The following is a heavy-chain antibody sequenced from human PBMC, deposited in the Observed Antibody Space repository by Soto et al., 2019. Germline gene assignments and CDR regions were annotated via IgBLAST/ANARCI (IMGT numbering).Heavy chain of an antibody. D-gene: IGHD4-17*01. V-gene: IGHV1-3*01. J-gene: IGHJ4*02. Sequence: QVRLEQSGAEVKEPGASVKISCKASGYDFNSYSIHWLRQAPGQRPEYMRRINGGIGNTKFSQKFQDRLTITRDTSASAMYMELSSLTSDDTGVYYCARSSVTIDGLDFWGQGTLVIVSS. CDR1: GYDFNSYS. CDR3: ARSSVTIDGLDF. CDR2: INGGIGNT.